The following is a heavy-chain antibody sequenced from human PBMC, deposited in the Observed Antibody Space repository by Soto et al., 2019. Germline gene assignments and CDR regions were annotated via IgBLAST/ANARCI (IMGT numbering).Heavy chain of an antibody. CDR1: GYSFSSHW. J-gene: IGHJ4*02. CDR2: IYPGDSDT. V-gene: IGHV5-51*01. CDR3: ARQGNGAEGFDF. D-gene: IGHD4-17*01. Sequence: LKISCKGSGYSFSSHWIGWVRQMPGKGLDWMGIIYPGDSDTRYSPSFLGQVTISADKSINTAYLQWSSLKASDTAMYYCARQGNGAEGFDFWGQGALVTVSS.